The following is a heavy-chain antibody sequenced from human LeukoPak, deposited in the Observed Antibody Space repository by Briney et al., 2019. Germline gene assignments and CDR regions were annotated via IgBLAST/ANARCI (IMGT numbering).Heavy chain of an antibody. D-gene: IGHD6-19*01. CDR3: ARDYIAVAGTQKPFDY. J-gene: IGHJ4*02. CDR1: GFTFSSYS. Sequence: PGGSLRLSCAASGFTFSSYSMNWVRQAPGKGLEWVSSISSSSSYIYYADSVKGRFTISRDNAKNSLYLQMNSLRAEDTAVYYCARDYIAVAGTQKPFDYWGQGTLVTVS. V-gene: IGHV3-21*01. CDR2: ISSSSSYI.